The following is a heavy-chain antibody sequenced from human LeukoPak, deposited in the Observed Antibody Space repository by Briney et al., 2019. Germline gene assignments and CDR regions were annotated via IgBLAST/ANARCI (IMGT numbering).Heavy chain of an antibody. CDR2: IYPGDSDT. V-gene: IGHV5-51*01. Sequence: HGESLKISCKGSGYSFTSYWIGWVRQMPGKGLEWMGIIYPGDSDTRYSPSFQGQVTISADKSISTAYLQWSSLKASDTAMYYCARRLGYCSSTSCYYAFDIWGQGTMVTVSS. CDR3: ARRLGYCSSTSCYYAFDI. J-gene: IGHJ3*02. CDR1: GYSFTSYW. D-gene: IGHD2-2*01.